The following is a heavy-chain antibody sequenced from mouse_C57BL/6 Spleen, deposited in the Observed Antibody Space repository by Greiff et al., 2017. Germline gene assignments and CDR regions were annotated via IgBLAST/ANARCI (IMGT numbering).Heavy chain of an antibody. CDR1: GYTFTSYW. CDR2: IDPSDSYT. J-gene: IGHJ1*03. Sequence: VQLQQPGAELVKPGASVKLSCKASGYTFTSYWMQWVKQRPGQGLEWIGEIDPSDSYTNYNQKFKGKATLTVDTSSSTAYMQLSSLTSEDSAVYYCARWLLTRYFDVWGTGTTVTVSS. D-gene: IGHD2-3*01. V-gene: IGHV1-50*01. CDR3: ARWLLTRYFDV.